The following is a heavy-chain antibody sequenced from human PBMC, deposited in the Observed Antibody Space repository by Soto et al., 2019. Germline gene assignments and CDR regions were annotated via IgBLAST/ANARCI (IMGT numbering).Heavy chain of an antibody. V-gene: IGHV3-23*01. CDR3: AKENGFQFVNFGASGFDY. D-gene: IGHD6-6*01. CDR2: ISGSGSST. CDR1: GFRFSRKA. Sequence: EVQLLESGGGLVQPGGSLRLSCAASGFRFSRKAMSGVRQAPGKGLEWVSIISGSGSSTYYTDSLKGRFTISRDNSKNMVYLEMNYLRAEDTAVYYCAKENGFQFVNFGASGFDYWGQGSLVSVSS. J-gene: IGHJ4*02.